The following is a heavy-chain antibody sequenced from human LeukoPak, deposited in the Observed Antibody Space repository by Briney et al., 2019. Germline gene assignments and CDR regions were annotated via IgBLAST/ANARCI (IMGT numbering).Heavy chain of an antibody. Sequence: SETLSLTCTVSGGSISSSSYYWGWIRQPPGKGLEWIGSIYYSGSTYYNPSLKSRVTISVDTSKNQFSLKLSSVTAADTAVYYCARGPGRLRFQIGGWFDPWGQGTLVTVSS. CDR1: GGSISSSSYY. CDR3: ARGPGRLRFQIGGWFDP. CDR2: IYYSGST. D-gene: IGHD5-12*01. J-gene: IGHJ5*02. V-gene: IGHV4-39*01.